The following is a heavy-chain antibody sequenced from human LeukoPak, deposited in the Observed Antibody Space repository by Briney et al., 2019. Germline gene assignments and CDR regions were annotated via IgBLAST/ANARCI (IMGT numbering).Heavy chain of an antibody. V-gene: IGHV3-11*01. Sequence: LSLTCAVYGGSFSGYYWSWIRQAPGKGLEWVSYISGSGSTIYYADSVKGRFTISRDNAKNSLYLQMNSLRAEDTAVYYCARDENSILPYWGQGTLVTVSS. J-gene: IGHJ4*02. CDR1: GGSFSGYY. D-gene: IGHD3-3*02. CDR2: ISGSGSTI. CDR3: ARDENSILPY.